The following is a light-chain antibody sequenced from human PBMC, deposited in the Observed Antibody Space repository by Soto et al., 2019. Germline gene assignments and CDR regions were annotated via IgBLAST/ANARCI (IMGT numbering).Light chain of an antibody. Sequence: QSVLTQPPSASGTPGQRVTISCSGSSSNIGSNYVYWYQQLPGTAPKLLIYRNNQRPSGVPDRFSGSKSGTSASLAISGLRSEDEADYYCAAWDDILRGLVVFGGGTKLTVL. V-gene: IGLV1-47*01. CDR1: SSNIGSNY. J-gene: IGLJ2*01. CDR3: AAWDDILRGLVV. CDR2: RNN.